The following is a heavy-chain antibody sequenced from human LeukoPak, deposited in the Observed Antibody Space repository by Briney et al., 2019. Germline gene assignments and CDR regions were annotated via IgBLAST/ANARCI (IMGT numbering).Heavy chain of an antibody. V-gene: IGHV4-38-2*02. CDR2: IHHSGTT. D-gene: IGHD5-18*01. CDR1: GYSINSVYY. J-gene: IGHJ4*02. Sequence: SETLSLTCTVSGYSINSVYYWGWIRQPPEKGLERIGSIHHSGTTYYNPSLKSRVTMSMDTSRNQFSLKLTSVTAADTAVYYCAGPSTRGYAYGRSDFDSWGQGTLVTVSS. CDR3: AGPSTRGYAYGRSDFDS.